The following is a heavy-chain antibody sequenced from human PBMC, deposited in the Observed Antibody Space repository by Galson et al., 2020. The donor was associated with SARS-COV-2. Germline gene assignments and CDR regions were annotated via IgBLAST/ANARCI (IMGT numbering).Heavy chain of an antibody. Sequence: GGSLRLSCAASGFPFSTYPMYWVRQAPGKGLEWVAVISYDGINKHYADSVKGRFTISRENSKNTLYLQMNSLRADDTAVYYCARDSSGEGYYYGMDVWGQGTTVTVSS. D-gene: IGHD7-27*01. J-gene: IGHJ6*02. V-gene: IGHV3-30-3*01. CDR3: ARDSSGEGYYYGMDV. CDR2: ISYDGINK. CDR1: GFPFSTYP.